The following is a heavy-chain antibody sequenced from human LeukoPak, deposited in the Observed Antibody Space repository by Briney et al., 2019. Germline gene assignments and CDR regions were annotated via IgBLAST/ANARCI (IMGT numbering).Heavy chain of an antibody. D-gene: IGHD3-22*01. CDR2: ISGSGGST. V-gene: IGHV3-23*01. CDR3: ARGVSSGLYYYYGMDV. CDR1: GFTFSSYA. Sequence: GGSLRLSCAASGFTFSSYAMSWVRQAPGKGLEWVSAISGSGGSTYYADSVKGRFTISRDNSKNTLYLQMNSLRAEDTAVYYCARGVSSGLYYYYGMDVWGQGTTVTVS. J-gene: IGHJ6*02.